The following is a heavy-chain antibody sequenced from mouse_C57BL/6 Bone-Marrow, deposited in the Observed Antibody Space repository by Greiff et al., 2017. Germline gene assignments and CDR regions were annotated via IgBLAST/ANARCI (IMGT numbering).Heavy chain of an antibody. Sequence: VQLQQSGGDLVKPGGSLKLSCAASGFTFSSYGMSWVRQTPDKRLEWVATISSGGSYTYYPDSVKGRFTISRDNAKNTLYLQMSSLKSEDTAMYYCARRGGNYGAWFAYWGQGTLVTVSA. J-gene: IGHJ3*01. CDR1: GFTFSSYG. CDR2: ISSGGSYT. D-gene: IGHD2-1*01. V-gene: IGHV5-6*01. CDR3: ARRGGNYGAWFAY.